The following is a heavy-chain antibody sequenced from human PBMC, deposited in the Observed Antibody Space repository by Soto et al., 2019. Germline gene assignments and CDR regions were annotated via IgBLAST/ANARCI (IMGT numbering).Heavy chain of an antibody. J-gene: IGHJ5*02. CDR2: FDPEDGET. CDR3: ATDSPKYCSSPSCYKWGWLDP. Sequence: ASVTVCCEVSGYTLTELSRHWVRQAPGKGLEWMGGFDPEDGETIYAQKFQGRVTMTEDTSTDTAYMELSSLRSEDTAVYYCATDSPKYCSSPSCYKWGWLDPWGQGTLVTVSS. V-gene: IGHV1-24*01. D-gene: IGHD2-2*02. CDR1: GYTLTELS.